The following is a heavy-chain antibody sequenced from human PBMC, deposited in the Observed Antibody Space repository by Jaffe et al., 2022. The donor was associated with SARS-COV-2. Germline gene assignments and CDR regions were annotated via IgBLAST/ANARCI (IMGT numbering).Heavy chain of an antibody. J-gene: IGHJ3*01. CDR2: IHSSGYTM. D-gene: IGHD3-10*01. CDR1: GFTLSDYY. V-gene: IGHV3-11*01. Sequence: QVQLVESGGGLVKPGGSLRLSCAASGFTLSDYYMMWIRQAPGKGLEWISYIHSSGYTMYYADSVRGRFTISRDIAKNSLYLQMNSLTVADTAIYYCARPYGSRNLFHTFDLWGQGTMVTVSS. CDR3: ARPYGSRNLFHTFDL.